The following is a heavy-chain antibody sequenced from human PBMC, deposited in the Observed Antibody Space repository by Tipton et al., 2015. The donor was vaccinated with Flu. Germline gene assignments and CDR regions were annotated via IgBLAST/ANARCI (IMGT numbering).Heavy chain of an antibody. V-gene: IGHV3-7*01. Sequence: SLRLSCTASGFTFSSYEVNWVRLAPGKGLEWVASIKQDGSEIYYVDSVKGRFTISRDNAKNSLYLQMNSLRAEDTAVYYCARGWEYFDYWGQGTLVTVSS. CDR1: GFTFSSYE. J-gene: IGHJ4*02. D-gene: IGHD1-26*01. CDR3: ARGWEYFDY. CDR2: IKQDGSEI.